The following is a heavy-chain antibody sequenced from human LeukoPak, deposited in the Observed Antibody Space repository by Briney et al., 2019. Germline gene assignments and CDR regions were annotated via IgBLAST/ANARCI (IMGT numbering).Heavy chain of an antibody. J-gene: IGHJ5*02. CDR2: IVPILGIA. CDR3: ARDLRGWLLS. CDR1: GGTFSSYA. V-gene: IGHV1-69*04. D-gene: IGHD3-3*01. Sequence: SVKVSCKASGGTFSSYAISWVRQAPGQGLEWMGRIVPILGIANYAQKFQGRVTITADKSTSTAYMELSSLRSEDTAVYYCARDLRGWLLSWGQGTLVTVSS.